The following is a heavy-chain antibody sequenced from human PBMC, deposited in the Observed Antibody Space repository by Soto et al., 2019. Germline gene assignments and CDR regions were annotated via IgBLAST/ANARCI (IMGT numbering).Heavy chain of an antibody. J-gene: IGHJ6*02. D-gene: IGHD3-10*01. CDR3: ARDQRFGDPRGNYYYYGMDV. Sequence: QVQLVESGGGVVQPGRSLRLSCAASGFTFSSYAMHWVRQAPGKGLEWVAVISYDGSNKYYADSVKGRFTISRDNSKNTLYLQMNSLRAEDTAVYYCARDQRFGDPRGNYYYYGMDVWGQGTTVTVSS. CDR1: GFTFSSYA. V-gene: IGHV3-30-3*01. CDR2: ISYDGSNK.